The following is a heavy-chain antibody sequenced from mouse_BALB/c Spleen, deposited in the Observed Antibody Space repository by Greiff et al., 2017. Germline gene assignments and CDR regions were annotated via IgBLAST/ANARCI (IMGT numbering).Heavy chain of an antibody. Sequence: QVQLKQSGPGLVQPSQSLSITCTVSGFSLTSYGVHWVRQSPGKGLEWLGVIWSGGSTDYNAAFISRLSISKDNSKSQVFFKMNSLQADDTAIYYCASPMITTAFAYWGQGTLVTVSA. CDR3: ASPMITTAFAY. CDR1: GFSLTSYG. J-gene: IGHJ3*01. CDR2: IWSGGST. V-gene: IGHV2-4-1*01. D-gene: IGHD2-4*01.